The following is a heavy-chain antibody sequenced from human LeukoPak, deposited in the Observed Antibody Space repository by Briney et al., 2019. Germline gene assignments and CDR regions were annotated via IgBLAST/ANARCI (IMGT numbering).Heavy chain of an antibody. D-gene: IGHD3-22*01. J-gene: IGHJ4*02. CDR3: ARDPDYYDSSGYRKPNDY. Sequence: ASVKVSCKASGYTFTGYYMHWVRQAPGQGLEWMGWINPNSGGTNYAQKFQGRVTMTRDTSISTAYMELSRLRSDDTAVYYCARDPDYYDSSGYRKPNDYWGQGTLVTVSS. CDR1: GYTFTGYY. V-gene: IGHV1-2*02. CDR2: INPNSGGT.